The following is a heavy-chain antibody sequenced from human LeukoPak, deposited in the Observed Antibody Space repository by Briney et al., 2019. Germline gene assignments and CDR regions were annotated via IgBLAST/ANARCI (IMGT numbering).Heavy chain of an antibody. D-gene: IGHD2-15*01. V-gene: IGHV3-30*04. J-gene: IGHJ4*02. CDR2: ISYDGSNK. Sequence: GGSLRLSCAASGFTFSSYAMHWVRQAPGKGLEWVAVISYDGSNKYYADSVKGRFTISRDNSKNTLYLQMNSLRAEDTAVYYCASPPPPRYCSGGSCYDYWGQGTLVTVSS. CDR1: GFTFSSYA. CDR3: ASPPPPRYCSGGSCYDY.